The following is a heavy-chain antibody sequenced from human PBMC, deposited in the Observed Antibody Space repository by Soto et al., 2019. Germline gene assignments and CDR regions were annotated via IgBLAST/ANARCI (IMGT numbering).Heavy chain of an antibody. Sequence: QVQLVQSGAEVKKPGASVKVSCKASGYTFTSYDINWVRQATGQGLEWMGWMNPNSGNTGYARKFQGRVTMNRNTAMSAAYMELSSLRCEDAAVGYCAKDVKGESSVYWGQGTLVTVSS. CDR1: GYTFTSYD. V-gene: IGHV1-8*01. D-gene: IGHD2-21*01. CDR3: AKDVKGESSVY. CDR2: MNPNSGNT. J-gene: IGHJ4*02.